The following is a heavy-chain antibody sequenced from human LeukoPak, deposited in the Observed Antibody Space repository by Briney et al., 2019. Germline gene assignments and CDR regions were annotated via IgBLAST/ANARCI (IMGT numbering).Heavy chain of an antibody. CDR3: ASDIYGSQPSDY. Sequence: SVKVSCKASGGTFSSYAISWVRQAPGQGLEWMGGIIPIFGTANYAQKFEDRVTITTDDATNTAYMELTGLTSEDTAVYYCASDIYGSQPSDYWGQGTLVTVSS. CDR1: GGTFSSYA. J-gene: IGHJ4*02. V-gene: IGHV1-69*05. CDR2: IIPIFGTA. D-gene: IGHD2/OR15-2a*01.